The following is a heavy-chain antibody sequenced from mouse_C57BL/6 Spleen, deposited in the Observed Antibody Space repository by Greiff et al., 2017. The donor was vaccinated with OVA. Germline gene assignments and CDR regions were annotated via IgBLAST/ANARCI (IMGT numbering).Heavy chain of an antibody. Sequence: ESGPGILQSSQTLSLTCSFSGFSLSTSGMGVSWIRQPSGKGLEWLAHIYWDDDKRYNPSLKSRLTISKDTSRNQVFLKITSVDTADTATYYCARRADYDYDERDAMDYWGQGTSVTVSS. CDR2: IYWDDDK. D-gene: IGHD2-4*01. CDR3: ARRADYDYDERDAMDY. J-gene: IGHJ4*01. V-gene: IGHV8-12*01. CDR1: GFSLSTSGMG.